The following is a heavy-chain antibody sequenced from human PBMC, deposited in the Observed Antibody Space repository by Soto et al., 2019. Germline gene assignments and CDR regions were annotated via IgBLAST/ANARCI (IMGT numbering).Heavy chain of an antibody. CDR1: GHTSTHNG. Sequence: ASVKVSCKASGHTSTHNGISWVRRAPGQGLEWMGWININRGDVNHAPKFQGRVTLTTDTSTTTAYMELRSLRRDDTAVYFCATADMNRGRFDYWGHGTLVTASS. CDR3: ATADMNRGRFDY. J-gene: IGHJ4*01. CDR2: ININRGDV. V-gene: IGHV1-18*01.